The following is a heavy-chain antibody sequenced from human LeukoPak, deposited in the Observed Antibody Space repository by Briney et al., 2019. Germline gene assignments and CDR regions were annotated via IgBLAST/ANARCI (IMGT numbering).Heavy chain of an antibody. CDR3: ASKSIAAPNYYYYMDV. D-gene: IGHD6-6*01. V-gene: IGHV5-51*01. CDR2: IYPGDSDT. Sequence: GESLKISCKGSGYSFTSYWIGWVRQMPGNGLEWMGIIYPGDSDTRYSPSFQGQVTISADKSISTAYLQWSSLKASDTAMYYCASKSIAAPNYYYYMDVWGKGTMVTVSS. J-gene: IGHJ6*03. CDR1: GYSFTSYW.